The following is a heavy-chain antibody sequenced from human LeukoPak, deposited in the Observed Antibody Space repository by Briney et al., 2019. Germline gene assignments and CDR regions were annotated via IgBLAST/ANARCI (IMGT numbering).Heavy chain of an antibody. Sequence: ASVKVSCKASGFTFIDYHIHWAQQAPGRGLEWMGHVDPEDGRTKYAQKFQGRLTITADTSTNTTYMQLTNLTSEDTAVYYCATGAPDIWGQGTMVIVS. V-gene: IGHV1-69-2*01. J-gene: IGHJ3*02. CDR1: GFTFIDYH. CDR2: VDPEDGRT. CDR3: ATGAPDI.